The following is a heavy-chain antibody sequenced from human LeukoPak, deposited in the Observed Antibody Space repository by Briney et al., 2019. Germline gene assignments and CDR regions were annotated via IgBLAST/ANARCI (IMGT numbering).Heavy chain of an antibody. Sequence: GSLRLSCAASGFTVSSNYMNWVRRAPGKGLEWIGSVYSSGSSLYNLSLRSRVTVSLDTSKNQFSLTLSSVTAADTAVYYCARRPPNLNWFDPWGQGALVTVSS. J-gene: IGHJ5*02. CDR3: ARRPPNLNWFDP. D-gene: IGHD1-1*01. CDR1: GFTVSSNY. CDR2: VYSSGSS. V-gene: IGHV4-39*01.